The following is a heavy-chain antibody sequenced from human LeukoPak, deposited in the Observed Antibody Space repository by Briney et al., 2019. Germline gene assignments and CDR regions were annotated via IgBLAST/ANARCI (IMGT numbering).Heavy chain of an antibody. V-gene: IGHV3-23*01. Sequence: PGGSLRLSCAASGFTFSSYAMSWVRQAPGKGLEWVSAISGSGGSTYYADSVRGRFTISRDNSKNKLYLQMNSLRAEDTAVYYCAKAKARYYYDSSGYYYGHWGQGTLVTVSS. D-gene: IGHD3-22*01. CDR1: GFTFSSYA. CDR3: AKAKARYYYDSSGYYYGH. J-gene: IGHJ4*02. CDR2: ISGSGGST.